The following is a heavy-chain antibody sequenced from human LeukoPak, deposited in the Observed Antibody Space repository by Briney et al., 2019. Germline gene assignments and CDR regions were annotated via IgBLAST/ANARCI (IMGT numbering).Heavy chain of an antibody. Sequence: PGGYLRLSCAASGFTVSSNYMSWVRQAPGKGLEWVSVIYSGGSTYYADSVKGRFTISRDNSKNTLYLQMNSLRAEDTAVYYCARGSSGWDVGYYYYYGMGVRGQGTTVTVSS. CDR1: GFTVSSNY. CDR3: ARGSSGWDVGYYYYYGMGV. CDR2: IYSGGST. V-gene: IGHV3-53*01. D-gene: IGHD6-19*01. J-gene: IGHJ6*02.